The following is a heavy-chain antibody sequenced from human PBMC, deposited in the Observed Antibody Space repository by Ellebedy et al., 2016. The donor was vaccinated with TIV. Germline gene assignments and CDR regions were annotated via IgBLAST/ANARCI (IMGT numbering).Heavy chain of an antibody. CDR2: NNPNSSGT. J-gene: IGHJ4*02. Sequence: AASVKVSCKASGATFSTYAINWVRQAPGQGLEWMGWNNPNSSGTNYAQKFQGWVTMTRDTSISTAYMELSRLGSDDTAVYYCARDGAVTTVFDYWGQGTLVTVSS. D-gene: IGHD4-17*01. CDR3: ARDGAVTTVFDY. CDR1: GATFSTYA. V-gene: IGHV1-2*04.